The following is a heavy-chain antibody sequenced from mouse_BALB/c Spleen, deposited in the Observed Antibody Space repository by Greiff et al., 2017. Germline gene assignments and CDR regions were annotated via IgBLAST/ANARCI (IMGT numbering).Heavy chain of an antibody. Sequence: EVKVVESGGGLVKPGGSLKLSCAASGFTFSDYYMYWVRQTPEKRLEWVATISDGGSYTYYPDSVKGRFTISRDNAKNNLYLQMSSLKSEDTAMYYCARRGITTVVALYYYAMDYWGQGTSVTVSS. D-gene: IGHD1-1*01. CDR1: GFTFSDYY. CDR2: ISDGGSYT. CDR3: ARRGITTVVALYYYAMDY. V-gene: IGHV5-4*02. J-gene: IGHJ4*01.